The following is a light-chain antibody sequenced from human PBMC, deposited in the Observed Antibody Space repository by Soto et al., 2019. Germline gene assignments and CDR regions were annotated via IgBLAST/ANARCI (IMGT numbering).Light chain of an antibody. CDR3: AAWDDSLSGYV. J-gene: IGLJ1*01. V-gene: IGLV1-47*03. CDR1: SSYIGSKY. CDR2: RND. Sequence: QSALTQPPSASGTPGQRVTISCSGSSSYIGSKYVYWYQQLPGTAPKLLIYRNDQRPSRISDRFSGSKSGTSASLAISGLWSEDEADYYCAAWDDSLSGYVFGTGTKVTVL.